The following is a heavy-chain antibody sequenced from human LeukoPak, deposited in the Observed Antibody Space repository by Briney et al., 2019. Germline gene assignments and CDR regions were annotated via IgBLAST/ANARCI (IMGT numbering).Heavy chain of an antibody. D-gene: IGHD2-2*01. J-gene: IGHJ6*03. CDR2: ISAYDGNT. CDR3: ARAAISYCSSPSCYRYGYYYMDV. Sequence: GASVKVSCKASGYTFTSYGISWVRQAPGQGLEWMGWISAYDGNTNYAQKLQGRATMTTDTSTSTAYMELRSLTSDATAVYYCARAAISYCSSPSCYRYGYYYMDVWGKGTTVTVSS. CDR1: GYTFTSYG. V-gene: IGHV1-18*01.